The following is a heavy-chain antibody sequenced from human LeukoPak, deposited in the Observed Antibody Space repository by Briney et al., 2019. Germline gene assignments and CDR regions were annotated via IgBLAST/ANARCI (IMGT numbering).Heavy chain of an antibody. V-gene: IGHV1-46*01. CDR3: ARTYCGGDCNNRYFDY. Sequence: GASVKVSCKASGYILSSYYMHWVRQAPGQGIEWMGIINPSGSRTDYAQKFQGRVTMTRNTSTSTVYMELNSLRSEDTALYYCARTYCGGDCNNRYFDYWGQGTLVTVSS. D-gene: IGHD2-21*02. J-gene: IGHJ4*02. CDR1: GYILSSYY. CDR2: INPSGSRT.